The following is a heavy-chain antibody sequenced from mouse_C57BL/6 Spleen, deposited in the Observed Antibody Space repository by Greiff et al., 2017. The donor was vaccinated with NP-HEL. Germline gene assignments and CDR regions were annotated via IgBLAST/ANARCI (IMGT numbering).Heavy chain of an antibody. D-gene: IGHD1-1*02. CDR3: AREVAQQGYFDY. CDR1: GYTFTDYY. J-gene: IGHJ2*01. V-gene: IGHV1-19*01. CDR2: INPYNGGT. Sequence: EVQLQQSGPVLVKPGASVKMSCKASGYTFTDYYMNWVKQSHGKSLEWIGVINPYNGGTSYNQKFKGKATLTVDKSSSTAYMELNSLTSEDSAVYYCAREVAQQGYFDYWGQGTTLTVSS.